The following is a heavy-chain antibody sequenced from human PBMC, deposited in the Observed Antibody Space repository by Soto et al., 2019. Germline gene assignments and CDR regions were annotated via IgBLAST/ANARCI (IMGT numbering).Heavy chain of an antibody. CDR2: IIPIFGTA. J-gene: IGHJ4*02. D-gene: IGHD6-13*01. CDR1: GGTFGSYA. V-gene: IGHV1-69*13. Sequence: RASVKVSCKASGGTFGSYAISWVRQAPGQGLEWMGGIIPIFGTANYAQKFQGRVTITADESTSTAYMELSSLRSEDTAVYYCARAGQQLVLGLAPNFDYWGQGTLVTVSS. CDR3: ARAGQQLVLGLAPNFDY.